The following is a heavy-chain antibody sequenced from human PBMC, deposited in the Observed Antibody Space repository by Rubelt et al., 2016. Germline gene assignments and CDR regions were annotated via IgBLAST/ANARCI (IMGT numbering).Heavy chain of an antibody. CDR2: INAGNGNT. CDR3: ARVIWGSGWSNNWFDP. D-gene: IGHD6-19*01. V-gene: IGHV1-3*01. CDR1: GYTFTSYA. J-gene: IGHJ5*02. Sequence: QVQLVQSGAEVKKPGASVKVSCKASGYTFTSYAMHWVRQAPGQRLEWMGWINAGNGNTKYSQKFQGRVTNTRDTAASTAYMELSSLRSEDTAVYYCARVIWGSGWSNNWFDPWGQGTLVTVSS.